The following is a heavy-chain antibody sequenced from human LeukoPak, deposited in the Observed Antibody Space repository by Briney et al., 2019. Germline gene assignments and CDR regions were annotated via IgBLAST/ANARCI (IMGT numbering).Heavy chain of an antibody. J-gene: IGHJ6*02. CDR3: ARVATVTPDYYYGMDV. CDR1: GGTFSSYA. Sequence: GASVKVSCKASGGTFSSYAISWVRQAPGQGLEWMGGIIPIFGTANYAQKFQGRVTITADESTSTAYMELSSLRSEDTAVYYCARVATVTPDYYYGMDVWGQGTTVTVSS. V-gene: IGHV1-69*13. CDR2: IIPIFGTA. D-gene: IGHD4-11*01.